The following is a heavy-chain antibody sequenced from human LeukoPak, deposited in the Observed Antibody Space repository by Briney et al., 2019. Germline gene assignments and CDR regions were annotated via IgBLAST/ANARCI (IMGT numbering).Heavy chain of an antibody. V-gene: IGHV4-34*01. CDR3: ARAPGSSSSGDYYYYYMDV. D-gene: IGHD6-6*01. CDR1: GGSFSGYY. J-gene: IGHJ6*03. Sequence: SETLSLTCAVYGGSFSGYYWSWIRQPPGKGLEWIGEINHSGSTNYNPSLKSRVTMSVDTSKNQFSLKLSSVTAADTAVYYCARAPGSSSSGDYYYYYMDVWGKGTTVTVSS. CDR2: INHSGST.